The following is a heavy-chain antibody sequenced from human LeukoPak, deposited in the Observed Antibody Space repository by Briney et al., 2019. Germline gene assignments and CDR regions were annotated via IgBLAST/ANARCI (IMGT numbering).Heavy chain of an antibody. V-gene: IGHV3-23*01. Sequence: GGSLRLSCAPSGFTFRSYAMSWVRQAPGMGLAWVSAISGSGGSTYYADSVEGRFTISRETSKNTLYLQMNSLRADDTAVYYCARGRYYDNSVYYYFDYWGQGTLVTVSS. J-gene: IGHJ4*02. D-gene: IGHD3-22*01. CDR1: GFTFRSYA. CDR2: ISGSGGST. CDR3: ARGRYYDNSVYYYFDY.